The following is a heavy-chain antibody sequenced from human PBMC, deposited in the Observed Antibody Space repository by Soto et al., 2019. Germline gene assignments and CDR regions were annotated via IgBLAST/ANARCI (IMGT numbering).Heavy chain of an antibody. CDR2: IYPSDSDT. CDR1: GYNFGGYL. J-gene: IGHJ4*02. Sequence: GESLKISCKGSGYNFGGYLIAWVRQMPGKGLELMGIIYPSDSDTRYRPSFQGQVTISADKSISSAYLQWSSLRASDTAMYYCARGGVSTRTFDYWGQGTPVTVSS. V-gene: IGHV5-51*01. D-gene: IGHD3-3*01. CDR3: ARGGVSTRTFDY.